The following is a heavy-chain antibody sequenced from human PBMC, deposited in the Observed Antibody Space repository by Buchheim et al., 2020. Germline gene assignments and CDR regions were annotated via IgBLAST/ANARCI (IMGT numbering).Heavy chain of an antibody. V-gene: IGHV3-11*06. CDR1: GFTFSDYY. D-gene: IGHD3-10*01. CDR2: ISNSATYT. J-gene: IGHJ4*02. CDR3: ARERGAGNYHDY. Sequence: QVQLVESGGGLVKPGGSLRLSCAAPGFTFSDYYISWIRQAPGKGLEWVSYISNSATYTKYADSVKGRFTISRDNAKNSLYLQMNSLRAEDTAVYYCARERGAGNYHDYWGQGTL.